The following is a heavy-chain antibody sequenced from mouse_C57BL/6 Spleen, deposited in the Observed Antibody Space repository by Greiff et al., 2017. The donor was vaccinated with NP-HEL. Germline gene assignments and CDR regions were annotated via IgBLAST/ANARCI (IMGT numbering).Heavy chain of an antibody. CDR1: GYTFTDYE. CDR2: IDPETGGT. J-gene: IGHJ4*01. V-gene: IGHV1-15*01. Sequence: QVQLQQSGAELVRPGASVTLSCKASGYTFTDYEMHWVKQTPVHGLEWIGAIDPETGGTAYNQKFKGKAILTADKSSSTAYMELRSLTSEDSAVYYCTRRVIYYYGSSYRDAMDYWGQGTSVTVSS. D-gene: IGHD1-1*01. CDR3: TRRVIYYYGSSYRDAMDY.